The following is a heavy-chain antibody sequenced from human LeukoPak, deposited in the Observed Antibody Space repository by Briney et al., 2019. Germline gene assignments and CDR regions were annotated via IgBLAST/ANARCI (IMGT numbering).Heavy chain of an antibody. J-gene: IGHJ4*02. CDR3: ARGTKSRTDY. V-gene: IGHV4-39*07. Sequence: SETLSLTCTVSGGSISSGGYYWSWIRQPPGKGLEWIGEINHSGSTNYNPSLKSRVTISVDTSKNQFSLKLSSVTAADTAVYYCARGTKSRTDYWGQGTLVTVSS. CDR1: GGSISSGGYY. CDR2: INHSGST.